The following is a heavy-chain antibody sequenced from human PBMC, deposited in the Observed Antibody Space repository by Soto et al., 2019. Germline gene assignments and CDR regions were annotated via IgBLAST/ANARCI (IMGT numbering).Heavy chain of an antibody. J-gene: IGHJ6*02. CDR2: IIPIFGTA. CDR1: GGTFRSYA. CDR3: ARVGGPGIAAAGPFGMDV. D-gene: IGHD6-13*01. V-gene: IGHV1-69*13. Sequence: SVKVSCKASGGTFRSYAISWVRQAPGQGLEWMGGIIPIFGTANYAQKFQGRVTITADESTSTAYMELSSLRSEDTAVYYCARVGGPGIAAAGPFGMDVWGQGTTVTVSS.